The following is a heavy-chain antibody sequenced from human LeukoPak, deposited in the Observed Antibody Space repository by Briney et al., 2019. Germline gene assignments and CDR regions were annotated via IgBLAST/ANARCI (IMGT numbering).Heavy chain of an antibody. J-gene: IGHJ5*02. V-gene: IGHV4-39*07. CDR3: ARRRKQLVS. D-gene: IGHD6-13*01. Sequence: SETLSLTCTVSGGSISSSSYYWGWIRQPPGKGLEWIGSIYYSGSTYYNPSLKSRVTISVDTSKNQFSLKLSSVTAADTAVYYCARRRKQLVSWGQGTLVTVSS. CDR2: IYYSGST. CDR1: GGSISSSSYY.